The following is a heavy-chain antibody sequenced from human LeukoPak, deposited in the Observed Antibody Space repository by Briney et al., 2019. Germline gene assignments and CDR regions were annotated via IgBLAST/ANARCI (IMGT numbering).Heavy chain of an antibody. D-gene: IGHD6-13*01. V-gene: IGHV3-30*18. CDR3: AKVFGSSSWYDY. CDR1: GFTFSSYG. Sequence: GGSLRLSCAASGFTFSSYGMHWVRQAPGKGLEWVAVISYDGSNKYYADSVKGRFTISRDDSKNTLYLQMNSLRAEDTAVYYCAKVFGSSSWYDYWGQGTLVTVSS. CDR2: ISYDGSNK. J-gene: IGHJ4*02.